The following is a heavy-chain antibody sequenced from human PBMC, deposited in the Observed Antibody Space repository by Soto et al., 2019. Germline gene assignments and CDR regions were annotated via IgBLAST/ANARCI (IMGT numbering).Heavy chain of an antibody. Sequence: GGSLRLSCAASGFTFRNYGMHWVRQAPGKGLEWVAVIWYDGSNKFYADSVKGRFTISRDNSKNTLYLQMNSLGAEDTAVYYCARDFVVGGPTINYYYGMDVWGQGTTVTVSS. V-gene: IGHV3-33*08. J-gene: IGHJ6*02. CDR3: ARDFVVGGPTINYYYGMDV. CDR2: IWYDGSNK. D-gene: IGHD1-26*01. CDR1: GFTFRNYG.